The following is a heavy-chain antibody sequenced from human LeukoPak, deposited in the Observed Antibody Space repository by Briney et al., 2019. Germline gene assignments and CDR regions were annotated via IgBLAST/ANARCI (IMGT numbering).Heavy chain of an antibody. J-gene: IGHJ3*02. V-gene: IGHV4-34*01. CDR1: GGSFSGYY. D-gene: IGHD1-26*01. Sequence: SETLSLTCAVYGGSFSGYYWSWIRQPPGKGLEWIGEIYHSGSTNYNPSLKSRVTISVDTSKNQFSLKLSSVTAADTAVYYCARVSGSHYDAFDIWGQGTMVTVSS. CDR2: IYHSGST. CDR3: ARVSGSHYDAFDI.